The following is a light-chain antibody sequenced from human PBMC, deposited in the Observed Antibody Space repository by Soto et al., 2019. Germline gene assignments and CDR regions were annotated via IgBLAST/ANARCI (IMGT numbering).Light chain of an antibody. V-gene: IGLV2-8*01. CDR1: SSDVGGYNY. J-gene: IGLJ1*01. CDR3: SSYAGSNKDNDV. CDR2: EVS. Sequence: QSALTQPPSASGSPGQSVTISCTGTSSDVGGYNYVSWYQQHPGKAPKLMIYEVSKRPSGVPDRFSGSKSGNTASLTVSGLQAEDEADYYCSSYAGSNKDNDVFGTGTKLTVL.